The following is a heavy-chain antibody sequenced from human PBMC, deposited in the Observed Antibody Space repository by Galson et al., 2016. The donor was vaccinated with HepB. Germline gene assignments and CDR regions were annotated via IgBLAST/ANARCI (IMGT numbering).Heavy chain of an antibody. CDR3: ARGGLMDYYYHGMDV. V-gene: IGHV3-33*01. D-gene: IGHD2-8*01. J-gene: IGHJ6*02. Sequence: SLRLSCAASGFSFSSYGMHWVRQAPGKGLEWVVVIWYDGNNEYYGDSVKGRFTISRDNSKNTLYLQMNSLRVDDTAVYYCARGGLMDYYYHGMDVWGQGTTVIVSS. CDR1: GFSFSSYG. CDR2: IWYDGNNE.